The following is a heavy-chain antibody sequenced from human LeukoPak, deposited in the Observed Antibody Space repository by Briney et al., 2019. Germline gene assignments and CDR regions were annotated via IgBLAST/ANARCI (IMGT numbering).Heavy chain of an antibody. CDR2: IYYIGST. J-gene: IGHJ2*01. V-gene: IGHV4-59*12. D-gene: IGHD3-22*01. CDR3: ARDEGYYYDSSGNLNWYFDL. Sequence: ASETLSLTCTVSGGSISSYYWSWIRQPPGKGLEWIWYIYYIGSTNYNPSLKIRVTISVDTSKNQFSLKLSSVTAADTAVYYCARDEGYYYDSSGNLNWYFDLWGRGTLVTVSS. CDR1: GGSISSYY.